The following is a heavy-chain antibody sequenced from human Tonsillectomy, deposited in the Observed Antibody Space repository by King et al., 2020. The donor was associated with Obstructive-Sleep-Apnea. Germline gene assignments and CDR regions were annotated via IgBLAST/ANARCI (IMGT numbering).Heavy chain of an antibody. Sequence: VQLVESGGGLVQPGRSLRLSCAASGFTFDDYAMHWVRQAPGKGLEWVSGISWNSGSIGYADSVKGRFTISRDNAKNSLYLQMNSLRAEDTALYYCAKDRGGWYYGSGSQIDYWGQGTLVTVSS. D-gene: IGHD3-10*01. J-gene: IGHJ4*02. CDR3: AKDRGGWYYGSGSQIDY. V-gene: IGHV3-9*01. CDR1: GFTFDDYA. CDR2: ISWNSGSI.